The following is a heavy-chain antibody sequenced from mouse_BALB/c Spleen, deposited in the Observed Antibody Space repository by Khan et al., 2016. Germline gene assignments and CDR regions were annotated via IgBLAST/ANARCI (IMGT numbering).Heavy chain of an antibody. CDR2: ISPYNGDT. Sequence: VQLKQSGPELVKPGASLKISCKASGYSFTGYTMNWVKQSHGEKLEWIGLISPYNGDTSYNQRFTGKATFTVDKSSSTAYMELLSLTSEDSAVYYCARSGDYDYWGQGTTLTVST. V-gene: IGHV1-26*01. CDR3: ARSGDYDY. D-gene: IGHD2-13*01. CDR1: GYSFTGYT. J-gene: IGHJ2*01.